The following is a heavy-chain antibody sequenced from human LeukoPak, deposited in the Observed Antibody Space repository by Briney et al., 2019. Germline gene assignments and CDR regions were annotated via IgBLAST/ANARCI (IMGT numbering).Heavy chain of an antibody. CDR3: LEGPSCSSTSCYSYYFDY. J-gene: IGHJ4*02. Sequence: PGGSLRLSCAASGFTVSSNEMSWVRQAPGKGLEWVSSISGGSTYYADSRKGRFTISRDNSKNTLHLQMNSLRAEDTAVYYRLEGPSCSSTSCYSYYFDYWGQGTLVTVSS. V-gene: IGHV3-38-3*01. CDR1: GFTVSSNE. CDR2: ISGGST. D-gene: IGHD2-2*01.